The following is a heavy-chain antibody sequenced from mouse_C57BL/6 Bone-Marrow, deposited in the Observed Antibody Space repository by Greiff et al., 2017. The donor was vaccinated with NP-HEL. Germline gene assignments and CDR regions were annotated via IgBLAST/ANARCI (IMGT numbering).Heavy chain of an antibody. CDR3: ARDRGTSWYFDV. Sequence: DVKLVESGGGLVKPGGSLKLSCAASGFTFSSYAMSWVRQTPEKRLEWVATISDGGSYTYYPDNVKGRFTISRDNAKNNLYLQMSHLKSEDTAMYYCARDRGTSWYFDVWGTGTTVTVSS. CDR2: ISDGGSYT. V-gene: IGHV5-4*01. CDR1: GFTFSSYA. J-gene: IGHJ1*03. D-gene: IGHD3-1*01.